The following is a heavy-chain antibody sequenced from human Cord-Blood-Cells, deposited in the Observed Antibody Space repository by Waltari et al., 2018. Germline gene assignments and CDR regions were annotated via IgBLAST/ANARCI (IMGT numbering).Heavy chain of an antibody. J-gene: IGHJ3*02. V-gene: IGHV1-69*01. CDR1: GGTFSSYT. CDR3: ARGVRLVGAFDI. CDR2: IIPIFGTA. D-gene: IGHD6-19*01. Sequence: QVQPVQSGAEVKTPGPSVKVSCKVSGGTFSSYTHSCVRQAPGQGLEWMGGIIPIFGTANYSREFQGRVTITADESASTAYMELSGLRSEDTAVYYCARGVRLVGAFDIWGQGTMVTVSS.